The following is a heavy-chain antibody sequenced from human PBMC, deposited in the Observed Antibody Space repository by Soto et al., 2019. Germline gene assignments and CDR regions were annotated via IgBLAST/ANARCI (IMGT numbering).Heavy chain of an antibody. CDR1: GGSVSSGSYY. Sequence: SETLSLTGTVSGGSVSSGSYYWSWIRQPPGKGLEWIWFIYYSGSTNYNPSLKSRVTISVDTSKNQFSLKLSSVTAADTAVYYCARVGYYYDSSGYDSRSYGMDVWGQGTTVTVSS. D-gene: IGHD3-22*01. CDR2: IYYSGST. V-gene: IGHV4-61*01. CDR3: ARVGYYYDSSGYDSRSYGMDV. J-gene: IGHJ6*02.